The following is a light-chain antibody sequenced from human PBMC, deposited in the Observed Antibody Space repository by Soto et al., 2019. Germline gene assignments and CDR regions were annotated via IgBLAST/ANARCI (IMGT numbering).Light chain of an antibody. V-gene: IGKV1-5*03. J-gene: IGKJ4*01. CDR2: KAS. CDR3: QQYNSYSSLT. Sequence: DIQMTQSPSTLSASVGDRVTITCRASQTVNSWLAWYQQKPGEAPKLLVYKASTLHSGVPSRFSGSGSGTEFTLTISCLQPDDFATYYCQQYNSYSSLTFGGGTEVEIK. CDR1: QTVNSW.